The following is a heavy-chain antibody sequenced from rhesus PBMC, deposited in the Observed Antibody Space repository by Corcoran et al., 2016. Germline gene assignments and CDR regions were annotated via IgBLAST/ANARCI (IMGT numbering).Heavy chain of an antibody. V-gene: IGHV4-127*01. CDR2: NSYSGSS. J-gene: IGHJ5-2*02. CDR1: GYSISSAYG. Sequence: QVQLQESDPGLVKPSETLSLTCAVSGYSISSAYGWSWIRQPPGKGLEWIGYNSYSGSSYSTPSFKSRVTISIDTSQNQFSLNLSSVTAADTAVYYCARRGYSGSYYGLPLDVWGRGLLVIVSS. D-gene: IGHD3-16*01. CDR3: ARRGYSGSYYGLPLDV.